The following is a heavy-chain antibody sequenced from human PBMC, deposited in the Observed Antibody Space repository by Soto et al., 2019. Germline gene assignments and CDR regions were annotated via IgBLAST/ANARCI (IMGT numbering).Heavy chain of an antibody. CDR2: IYYSGST. D-gene: IGHD6-19*01. CDR1: GGSISSYY. V-gene: IGHV4-59*01. J-gene: IGHJ4*02. Sequence: SETLSLTCTVSGGSISSYYWSWIRQPPGKGLEWIGYIYYSGSTNYNPSLKSRVTISVDTSKNQFSLKLSSVTAADTAVYYCGRSIAVAGDFDYWGQGTLVTVSS. CDR3: GRSIAVAGDFDY.